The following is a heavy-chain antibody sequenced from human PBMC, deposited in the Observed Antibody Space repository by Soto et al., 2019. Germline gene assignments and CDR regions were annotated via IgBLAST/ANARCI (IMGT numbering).Heavy chain of an antibody. CDR1: GFTFSSYD. J-gene: IGHJ4*02. V-gene: IGHV3-30*18. Sequence: GGTLRLSCAASGFTFSSYDMHWIRQAPGKGLEWVAVISYDGSNKYYADSVKGLRTISVENAKKELYLQMNRVRVKDMAVDYAAKFEVDDGWGQGTLVTVSS. CDR2: ISYDGSNK. CDR3: AKFEVDDG.